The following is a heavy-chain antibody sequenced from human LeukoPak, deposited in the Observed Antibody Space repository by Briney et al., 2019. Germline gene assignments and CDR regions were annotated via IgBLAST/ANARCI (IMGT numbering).Heavy chain of an antibody. CDR1: GYTFTSYG. CDR3: ARPSYYYDSSYAFDI. Sequence: ASVKVSCKASGYTFTSYGISWVRQAPGQGLEWMGWISAYNGNTNYAQKLQGRVTMTRDTSTSTVYMELSSLRSEDTAVYYCARPSYYYDSSYAFDIWGQGTMVTVSS. CDR2: ISAYNGNT. D-gene: IGHD3-22*01. J-gene: IGHJ3*02. V-gene: IGHV1-18*01.